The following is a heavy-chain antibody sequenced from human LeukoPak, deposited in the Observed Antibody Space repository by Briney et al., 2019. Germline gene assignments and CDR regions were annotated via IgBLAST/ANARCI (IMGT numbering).Heavy chain of an antibody. D-gene: IGHD1-26*01. CDR2: ISTSSTYI. CDR3: ARDASGSSIGLIDF. CDR1: GFTFSRSA. V-gene: IGHV3-21*01. J-gene: IGHJ4*02. Sequence: GGSLRLSCAASGFTFSRSAMTWVRQGPGTGLEWVSYISTSSTYIYYADSVKGRFTISRDNAKNSLYLHMNSLRAEDTAVYYCARDASGSSIGLIDFWGQGTLVTVSS.